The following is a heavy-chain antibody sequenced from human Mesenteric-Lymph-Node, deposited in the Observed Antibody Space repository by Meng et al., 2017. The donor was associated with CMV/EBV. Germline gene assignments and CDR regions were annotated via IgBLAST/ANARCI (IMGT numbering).Heavy chain of an antibody. D-gene: IGHD3-3*01. CDR3: ARSRRLRFLEWYNWFDP. CDR1: GYTFTGYY. V-gene: IGHV1-2*02. Sequence: ASVKVSCKASGYTFTGYYMHWVRQAPGQGLEWMGWINPNSGGTNYAQKFQGRVTMTRDTSISTAYMELSRLRSDDTAVYYCARSRRLRFLEWYNWFDPWGQGTLVTVSS. J-gene: IGHJ5*02. CDR2: INPNSGGT.